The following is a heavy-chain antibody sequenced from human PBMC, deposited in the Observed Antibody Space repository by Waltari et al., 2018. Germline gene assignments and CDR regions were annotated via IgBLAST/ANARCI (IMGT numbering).Heavy chain of an antibody. CDR1: GFTLSSYS. V-gene: IGHV3-33*01. Sequence: QVQLVESGGGVVQPGRSLRLSCAASGFTLSSYSMHWVRQAPGKGLEWVAVIWYDGSNPNYADSVKGRFTISRDNSKNTLYLQLNSLRAEDTAVYYCARDKWELNYWGQGTLVTVSS. CDR3: ARDKWELNY. J-gene: IGHJ4*02. CDR2: IWYDGSNP. D-gene: IGHD1-26*01.